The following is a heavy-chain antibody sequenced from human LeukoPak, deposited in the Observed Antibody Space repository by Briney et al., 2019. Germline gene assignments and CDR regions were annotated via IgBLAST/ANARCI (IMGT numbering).Heavy chain of an antibody. D-gene: IGHD3-16*01. CDR1: GGSFSGYY. CDR3: ARALGYYYGMDV. Sequence: SSETLSLTCAVYGGSFSGYYWSWIRQPPGKGLEWIGEINHSGSTNYNPSLKSRVTISVDTSKNQFSLKLSSVTAADTAVYYCARALGYYYGMDVWGQGTTVTVSS. V-gene: IGHV4-34*01. CDR2: INHSGST. J-gene: IGHJ6*02.